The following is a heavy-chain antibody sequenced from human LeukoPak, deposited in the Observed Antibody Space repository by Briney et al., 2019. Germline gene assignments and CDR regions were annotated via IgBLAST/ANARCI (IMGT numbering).Heavy chain of an antibody. D-gene: IGHD6-13*01. CDR1: GYSFTSYW. CDR3: ARQGIAAAGTLDYYYGMDV. Sequence: GESLKISCKGSGYSFTSYWIGWVRQMPGKGLEWMGIIYPGDSDTRYSPSFQGQVTISADKSISTAYLQWSSLKASDTAMYYCARQGIAAAGTLDYYYGMDVWGQGTTVTVSS. J-gene: IGHJ6*02. V-gene: IGHV5-51*01. CDR2: IYPGDSDT.